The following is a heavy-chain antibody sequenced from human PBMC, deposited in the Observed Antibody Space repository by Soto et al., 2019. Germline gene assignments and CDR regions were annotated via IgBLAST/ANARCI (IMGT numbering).Heavy chain of an antibody. D-gene: IGHD2-15*01. V-gene: IGHV3-23*01. Sequence: EVQLLESGGGLVQPGGSLRLSCAASGFTFSSYAMSWVRQAPGKGLEWVSAISGSGGSTYYADSVKGRFTISRDNSKNTLYLQMNSLRAEDTAVYYCAKDRWDNVVVVAATDAFDIWGQGTMVTVSS. J-gene: IGHJ3*02. CDR2: ISGSGGST. CDR3: AKDRWDNVVVVAATDAFDI. CDR1: GFTFSSYA.